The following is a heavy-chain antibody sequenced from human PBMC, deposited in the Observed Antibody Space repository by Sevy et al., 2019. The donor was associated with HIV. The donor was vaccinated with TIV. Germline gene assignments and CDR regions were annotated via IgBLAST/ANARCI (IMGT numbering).Heavy chain of an antibody. J-gene: IGHJ4*02. Sequence: GGSLRLSCAGAGFSFGNRWMHWVRQAPGKGLVWVSRINPDGKTTDYTASVKGRFTISRDNAKNTLYLQMDSLTAEDTAVYFCAREDTFWGDELDYWGQGTLVTVSS. D-gene: IGHD3-3*01. CDR1: GFSFGNRW. V-gene: IGHV3-74*01. CDR2: INPDGKTT. CDR3: AREDTFWGDELDY.